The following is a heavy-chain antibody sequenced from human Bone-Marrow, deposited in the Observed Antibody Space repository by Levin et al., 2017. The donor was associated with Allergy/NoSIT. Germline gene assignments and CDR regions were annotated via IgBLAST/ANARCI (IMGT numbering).Heavy chain of an antibody. D-gene: IGHD1-26*01. CDR3: TTLLVDAD. CDR1: GFTFSTYW. J-gene: IGHJ1*01. Sequence: GGSLRLSCAASGFTFSTYWMHWVRQAPGEGLVWVSHVNSDGSDTSYADSVKGRFTISRDNAKSTLYLQMNSLRVEDTAVYYCTTLLVDADWGQGTLVTVSS. V-gene: IGHV3-74*01. CDR2: VNSDGSDT.